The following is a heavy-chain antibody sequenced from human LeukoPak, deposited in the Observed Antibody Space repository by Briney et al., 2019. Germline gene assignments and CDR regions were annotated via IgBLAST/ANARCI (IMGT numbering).Heavy chain of an antibody. Sequence: SETLSLTGTGSGVSIISTSFYWGWIRQPPGKGLAWLGSIYHSGSTYDNPSLKSRVTISVDRSKNQFSLKLSSVTAADTAVYYCARLYYDSRGYYWFDRWGQGTLVTVSS. V-gene: IGHV4-39*01. CDR1: GVSIISTSFY. CDR2: IYHSGST. CDR3: ARLYYDSRGYYWFDR. D-gene: IGHD3-22*01. J-gene: IGHJ5*02.